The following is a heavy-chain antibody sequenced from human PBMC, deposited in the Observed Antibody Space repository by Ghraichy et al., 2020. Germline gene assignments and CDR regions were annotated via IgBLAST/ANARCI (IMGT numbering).Heavy chain of an antibody. V-gene: IGHV6-1*01. Sequence: SQTLSLTCAISGDSVSSNSAAWNWIRQSPSRGLEWLGRTYYRSKWYDDYAVSVKSRITINPDTSKNQFSLQLNSVTPEDTAVYYCARDRDLWFGDTYYYYGMDVWGQGTTVTVSS. J-gene: IGHJ6*02. D-gene: IGHD3-10*01. CDR2: TYYRSKWYD. CDR1: GDSVSSNSAA. CDR3: ARDRDLWFGDTYYYYGMDV.